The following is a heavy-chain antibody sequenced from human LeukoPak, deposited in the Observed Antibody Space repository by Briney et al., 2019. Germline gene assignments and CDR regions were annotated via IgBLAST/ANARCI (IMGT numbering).Heavy chain of an antibody. Sequence: GGSLRLSCAASGFTFSSYWMSWVRQAPGKGLEWVANIKQDGSEKYYVDSVKGRFTISRDNAKNSLYLQMNSLRAEDTAVYYCASYYDFWSGYSSIRYWGQGTLATVSS. CDR1: GFTFSSYW. CDR3: ASYYDFWSGYSSIRY. D-gene: IGHD3-3*01. CDR2: IKQDGSEK. J-gene: IGHJ4*02. V-gene: IGHV3-7*01.